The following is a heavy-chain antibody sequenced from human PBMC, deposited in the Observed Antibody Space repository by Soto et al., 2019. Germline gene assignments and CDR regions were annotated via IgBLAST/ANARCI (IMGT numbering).Heavy chain of an antibody. CDR2: ISAKSGIT. V-gene: IGHV1-18*04. CDR1: GYTFTTSG. Sequence: QLVQSGAEVKKPGASVMVSCKASGYTFTTSGFNWVRQAPGQGLEWMGWISAKSGITNYAQKLHGRVTMTTDTSTSTVYMELKILTSDDTAIYYCTRAGASDWNYVSTSSWGQGTLVTVSS. D-gene: IGHD1-7*01. J-gene: IGHJ4*02. CDR3: TRAGASDWNYVSTSS.